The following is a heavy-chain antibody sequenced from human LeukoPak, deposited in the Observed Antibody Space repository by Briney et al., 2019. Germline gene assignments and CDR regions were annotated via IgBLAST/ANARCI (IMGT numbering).Heavy chain of an antibody. CDR3: ARDWARRGYCGSTSCYDTLMGGMDV. V-gene: IGHV4-61*01. D-gene: IGHD2-2*01. Sequence: SETLSLTCTVSGGSVSSGSYYWSWIRQPPGKGLEWIGYIYYSGRTNSNPSLRSRVTISVDPSKNQFSLKLSSVTAADTAVYYCARDWARRGYCGSTSCYDTLMGGMDVWGKGTTVTVSS. J-gene: IGHJ6*04. CDR2: IYYSGRT. CDR1: GGSVSSGSYY.